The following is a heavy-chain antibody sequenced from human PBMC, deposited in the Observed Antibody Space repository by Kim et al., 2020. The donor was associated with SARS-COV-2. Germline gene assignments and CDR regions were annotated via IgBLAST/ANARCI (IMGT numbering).Heavy chain of an antibody. J-gene: IGHJ5*02. CDR3: ARARSRGWFDP. V-gene: IGHV4-34*01. CDR2: T. Sequence: TNYSPSLKRRVTISVDTSKNQFSLKLSSVTAADTAVYYCARARSRGWFDPWGQGTLVTVSS.